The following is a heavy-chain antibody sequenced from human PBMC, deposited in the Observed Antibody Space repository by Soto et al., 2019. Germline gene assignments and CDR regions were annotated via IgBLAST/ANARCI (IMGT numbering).Heavy chain of an antibody. CDR1: GFTFSNYA. CDR3: AKQQMGVIRALDY. CDR2: IRETGNT. D-gene: IGHD1-26*01. V-gene: IGHV3-23*01. J-gene: IGHJ4*02. Sequence: GSLRLSCAASGFTFSNYAMSWIRQAPGKGLEWVSTIRETGNTYYADSVRGRFATSRDNSENTLYLQMSSLRDEDTAVYYCAKQQMGVIRALDYWGQGTLVTVSX.